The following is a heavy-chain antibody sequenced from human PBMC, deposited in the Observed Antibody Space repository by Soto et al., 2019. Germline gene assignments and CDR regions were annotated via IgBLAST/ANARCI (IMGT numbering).Heavy chain of an antibody. J-gene: IGHJ3*01. Sequence: QAQLVKSGGEVKSPGASVKVSCKASGYTFNNYGFNWVRQAPGQGLEWMGRISAFNDYTNLAQKFQGRITLTTDASTNTAYMELKILRSDDTAMYFCARGMVVVIPAGTPDAFDVWGQGTMVTVSS. CDR2: ISAFNDYT. V-gene: IGHV1-18*01. CDR3: ARGMVVVIPAGTPDAFDV. D-gene: IGHD6-13*01. CDR1: GYTFNNYG.